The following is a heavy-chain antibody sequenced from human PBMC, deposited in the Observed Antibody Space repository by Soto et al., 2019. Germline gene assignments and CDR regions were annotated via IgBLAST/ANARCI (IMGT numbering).Heavy chain of an antibody. CDR2: TYYRSRWIN. J-gene: IGHJ4*02. CDR1: GDSVSSETAA. CDR3: ARGGGYSFDY. D-gene: IGHD6-13*01. Sequence: SQTLSLTCAISGDSVSSETAAWNWIRQSPSRGLEWLGRTYYRSRWINEYSLSLKSRLMINPDTSQNQFSLQLTSVTPEDTAIYYCARGGGYSFDYWDQGALVTVSS. V-gene: IGHV6-1*01.